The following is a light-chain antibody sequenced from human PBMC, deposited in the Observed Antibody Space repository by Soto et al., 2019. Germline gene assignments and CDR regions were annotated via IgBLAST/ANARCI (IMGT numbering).Light chain of an antibody. Sequence: EIVLTQSPGTLSLSPGDRATLSCRASQSVSSSYLAWYQQKPGQAPRLLIYGASTRATGIPARFSGSGSGTEFTLTISSLQSEDFAVYYCQQYNNWPLTFGGGTKVDI. CDR3: QQYNNWPLT. CDR1: QSVSSSY. J-gene: IGKJ4*01. V-gene: IGKV3-15*01. CDR2: GAS.